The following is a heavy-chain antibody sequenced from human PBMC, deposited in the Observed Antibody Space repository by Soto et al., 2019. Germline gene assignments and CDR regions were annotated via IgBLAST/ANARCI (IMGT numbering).Heavy chain of an antibody. CDR2: INAGNGNT. V-gene: IGHV1-3*01. J-gene: IGHJ4*02. CDR1: GFPFSPFA. D-gene: IGHD3-10*01. CDR3: AREGAYYYTSGTTGFDY. Sequence: QVPLVQSGAEVKKPGASVKVSCKASGFPFSPFALHWVRQDPGQRLEWMGWINAGNGNTRYSENFQGRVSITRDTSATTVYMELSSLRSEDTAVYYCAREGAYYYTSGTTGFDYWGQGTLVTVSS.